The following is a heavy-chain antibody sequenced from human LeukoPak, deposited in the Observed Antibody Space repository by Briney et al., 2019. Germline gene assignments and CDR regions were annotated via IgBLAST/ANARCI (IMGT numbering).Heavy chain of an antibody. CDR1: GGSISSYY. D-gene: IGHD6-6*01. Sequence: PSETLSLTCTVSGGSISSYYWSWIRQPPGKGLEWIGYIYYSGSTNYNPSLKSRVTISVDTSKKQFSLRLSSVTAADTAVYYCARGGLAARPGGYFDYWGQGTLVTVSS. V-gene: IGHV4-59*01. CDR2: IYYSGST. J-gene: IGHJ4*02. CDR3: ARGGLAARPGGYFDY.